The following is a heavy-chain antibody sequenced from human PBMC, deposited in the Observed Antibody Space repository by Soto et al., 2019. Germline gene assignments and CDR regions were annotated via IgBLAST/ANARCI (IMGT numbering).Heavy chain of an antibody. V-gene: IGHV3-74*01. CDR2: IGPDGSST. D-gene: IGHD6-13*01. CDR3: AIDNSWSYDY. CDR1: GFTFSSHW. J-gene: IGHJ4*02. Sequence: EVQLVESVGGLVQPGGSLRLSCAASGFTFSSHWMHWVRQAPGKGLAWVSHIGPDGSSTRDADSVQGRFTISRDNARNTLYLQMHSLRDEDTAVYYCAIDNSWSYDYWGQGILVTVSS.